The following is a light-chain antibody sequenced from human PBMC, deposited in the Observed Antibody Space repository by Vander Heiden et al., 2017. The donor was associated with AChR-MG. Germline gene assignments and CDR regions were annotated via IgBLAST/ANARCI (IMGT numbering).Light chain of an antibody. J-gene: IGKJ4*01. V-gene: IGKV3-15*01. Sequence: EIVMTQSQAPLSVSPGERATLSCRASQSVSSNLAWYQQKPGQAPRLLIYGASTRATGIPARFSGSGSGTEFTLTISSLQSEDFAVYYCQQYNNWPQLTFGGGTKVEIK. CDR3: QQYNNWPQLT. CDR1: QSVSSN. CDR2: GAS.